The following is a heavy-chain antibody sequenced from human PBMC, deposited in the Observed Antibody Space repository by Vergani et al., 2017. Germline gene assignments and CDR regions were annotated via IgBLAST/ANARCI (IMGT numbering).Heavy chain of an antibody. V-gene: IGHV3-21*01. CDR3: ARLPYSGSYPVGY. Sequence: EVQLVESGGGLVKPGGSLRLSCAASGFTFSSYSMNWVRQAPGKGLEWVSSISSSSSYIYYADSVKGRFTISRDNAKNSLYLQMNSLRAEDTAVYYCARLPYSGSYPVGYWGQGTLVTVSS. CDR1: GFTFSSYS. D-gene: IGHD1-26*01. CDR2: ISSSSSYI. J-gene: IGHJ4*02.